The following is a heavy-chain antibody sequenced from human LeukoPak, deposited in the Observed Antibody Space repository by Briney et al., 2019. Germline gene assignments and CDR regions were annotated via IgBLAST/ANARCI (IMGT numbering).Heavy chain of an antibody. V-gene: IGHV4-30-2*01. CDR2: IYNSGST. Sequence: SETLSLTCAVSGVSISSGGYSWSWIRQPPGKGLEWIGYIYNSGSTYYNPSLRSRVTISVDRSKIQFSLKLSSVTAADTAVYYCARAMAATQSFDYWGQGTLVTVSS. J-gene: IGHJ4*02. CDR1: GVSISSGGYS. D-gene: IGHD2-15*01. CDR3: ARAMAATQSFDY.